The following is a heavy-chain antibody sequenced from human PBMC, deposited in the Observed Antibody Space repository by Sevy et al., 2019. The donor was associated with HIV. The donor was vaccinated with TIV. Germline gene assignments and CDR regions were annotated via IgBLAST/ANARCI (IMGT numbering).Heavy chain of an antibody. D-gene: IGHD6-13*01. CDR3: ARSYSSCWYILYYFEY. V-gene: IGHV3-21*01. CDR2: IGSSNSYI. Sequence: GGSLRLSCAASGFSFSSYSVSWVRQAPGKGLEWVASIGSSNSYIYYADSVKGRFTISRDNAKNSLFLHMNTLRAEDTAVYYCARSYSSCWYILYYFEYWGQGTPVTVSS. CDR1: GFSFSSYS. J-gene: IGHJ4*02.